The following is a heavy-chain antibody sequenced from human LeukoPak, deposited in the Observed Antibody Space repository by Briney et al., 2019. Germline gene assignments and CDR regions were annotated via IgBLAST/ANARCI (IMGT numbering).Heavy chain of an antibody. CDR1: GYSISSGYY. Sequence: PSETLSLTCTVSGYSISSGYYWGWIRQPPGKGLEWIGSIYHSGSTYYNPSLKSRVTISVDTSKNQFSLKLSSVTAADTAVYYCAREGSSSSNDYWGQGTLVTVSS. J-gene: IGHJ4*02. CDR2: IYHSGST. CDR3: AREGSSSSNDY. V-gene: IGHV4-38-2*02. D-gene: IGHD6-6*01.